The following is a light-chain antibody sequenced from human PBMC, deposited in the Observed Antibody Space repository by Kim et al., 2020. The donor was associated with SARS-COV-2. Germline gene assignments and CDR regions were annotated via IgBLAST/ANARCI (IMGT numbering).Light chain of an antibody. Sequence: LPPAEEAAISCRAGQSVPSSSFAWYQQKPGQAPRLLIYGASSRPTGVPDRFGGSGSGTDFTLTVTRLEPEDFAVYYCQQHGNSPYTFGQGTKLEI. CDR3: QQHGNSPYT. J-gene: IGKJ2*01. V-gene: IGKV3-20*01. CDR2: GAS. CDR1: QSVPSSS.